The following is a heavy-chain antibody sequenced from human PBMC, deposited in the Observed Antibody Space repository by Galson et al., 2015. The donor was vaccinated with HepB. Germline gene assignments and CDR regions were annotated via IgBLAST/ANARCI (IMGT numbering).Heavy chain of an antibody. Sequence: SLRLSCAASGFTFSSYGMHWVRQAPGKGLEWVAVISYDGSNKYYADSVKGRFTISRDNSKNTLYLQMNSLRAEDTAVYYCARDYYDSSGHLDYWGQGTLVTVSS. J-gene: IGHJ4*02. CDR2: ISYDGSNK. D-gene: IGHD3-22*01. V-gene: IGHV3-30*03. CDR3: ARDYYDSSGHLDY. CDR1: GFTFSSYG.